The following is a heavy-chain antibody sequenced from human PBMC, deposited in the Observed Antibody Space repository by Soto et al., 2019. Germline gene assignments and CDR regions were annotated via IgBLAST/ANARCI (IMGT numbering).Heavy chain of an antibody. D-gene: IGHD2-21*01. V-gene: IGHV3-23*01. Sequence: GGSLRLSCVASGFTLSKFGMSWVRQAPGKGLEWVSTSSESGGSAYYTDSVKGRFTISRDNSRNTLYLHMNSLRAEDTAIYYCARPDIVMVVPAGSAFYMWGQGTMVTVSS. CDR1: GFTLSKFG. CDR3: ARPDIVMVVPAGSAFYM. J-gene: IGHJ3*02. CDR2: SSESGGSA.